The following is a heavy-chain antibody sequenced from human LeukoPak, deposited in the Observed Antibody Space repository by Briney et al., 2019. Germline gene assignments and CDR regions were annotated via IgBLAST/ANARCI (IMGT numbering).Heavy chain of an antibody. D-gene: IGHD6-19*01. CDR2: IRYDGSYK. J-gene: IGHJ4*02. CDR1: GVSFSGYG. CDR3: AGIAVAGLY. V-gene: IGHV3-30*02. Sequence: PGGSPRLACAASGVSFSGYGMHWVRQAPSKGLQWMSFIRYDGSYKYYADSVNGRFTISRDTSKNTLYLQMDNLRPDDTAIYYCAGIAVAGLYWGQGTLVTVSS.